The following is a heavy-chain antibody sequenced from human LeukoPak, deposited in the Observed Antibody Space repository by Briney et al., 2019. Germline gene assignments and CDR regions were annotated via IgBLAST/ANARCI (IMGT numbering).Heavy chain of an antibody. CDR3: AKAIAATGRWWIFDY. D-gene: IGHD6-13*01. Sequence: GGSLRLSCAASGFTFSNYDMGWVRQAPGEGLEWVSTISGSGTSTYYTDSVKGRFTISRDSPKNAQYLQMNSLRAEDTAVYYCAKAIAATGRWWIFDYWGQGTLVTVSS. CDR2: ISGSGTST. V-gene: IGHV3-23*01. J-gene: IGHJ4*02. CDR1: GFTFSNYD.